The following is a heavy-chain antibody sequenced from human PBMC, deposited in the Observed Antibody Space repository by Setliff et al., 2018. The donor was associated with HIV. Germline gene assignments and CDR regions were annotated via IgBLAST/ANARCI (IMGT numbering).Heavy chain of an antibody. CDR2: IYHIGNT. CDR1: GYSISSGYY. CDR3: APGITLDLVLGAFDI. Sequence: SETLSLTCTVTGYSISSGYYWAWIRQPPGKGLEWIGHIYHIGNTYYNPSLKSRVTISVDTSKNQLSLRLNSLTAADAALYYCAPGITLDLVLGAFDIWGQGTMVTVSS. D-gene: IGHD3-16*01. V-gene: IGHV4-38-2*02. J-gene: IGHJ3*02.